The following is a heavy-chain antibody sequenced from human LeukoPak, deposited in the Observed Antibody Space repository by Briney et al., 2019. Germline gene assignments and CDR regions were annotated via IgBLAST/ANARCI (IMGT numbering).Heavy chain of an antibody. CDR2: IFYSGGT. V-gene: IGHV4-59*01. Sequence: SETLSLTCTVSGGSITTYYWSWIRQPPGKGLEWIGYIFYSGGTNYNPSLRSRVVISRDTSKNQFSLELSSVTAADTAVYYCARRGYYDSSGLDYWGQGTLVTVSS. D-gene: IGHD3-22*01. CDR1: GGSITTYY. J-gene: IGHJ4*02. CDR3: ARRGYYDSSGLDY.